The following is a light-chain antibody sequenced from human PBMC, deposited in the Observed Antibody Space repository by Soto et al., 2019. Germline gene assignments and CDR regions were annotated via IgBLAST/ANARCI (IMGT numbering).Light chain of an antibody. CDR1: QGISNC. J-gene: IGKJ5*01. CDR3: EKYSCVIT. Sequence: DIQMTQSPSSLSASVGDRVTITCRASQGISNCIAWYQQKPGKVTKLLISAASTLQSWVPSRFSGSGSGTDFTLTITSLQPEDVATYECEKYSCVITLGKGTRLEI. CDR2: AAS. V-gene: IGKV1-27*01.